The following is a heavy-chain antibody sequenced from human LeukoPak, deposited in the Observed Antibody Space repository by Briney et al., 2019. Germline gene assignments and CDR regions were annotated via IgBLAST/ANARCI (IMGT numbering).Heavy chain of an antibody. Sequence: GGSLRLSCAASGFTFDDYAMHWVRQAPGKGLEWVSGISWNSGSIGYADSVKGRFTISRDNAKNSLYLQMNSLRAEDTAVYYCAKDHSSGWYGDWFDPWGQGTLVTVSS. J-gene: IGHJ5*02. CDR1: GFTFDDYA. D-gene: IGHD6-19*01. CDR2: ISWNSGSI. CDR3: AKDHSSGWYGDWFDP. V-gene: IGHV3-9*01.